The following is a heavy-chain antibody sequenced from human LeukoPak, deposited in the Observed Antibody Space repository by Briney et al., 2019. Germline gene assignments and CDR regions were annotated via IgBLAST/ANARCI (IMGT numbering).Heavy chain of an antibody. V-gene: IGHV3-48*02. CDR1: GFIVSTSN. CDR2: MSSSSRTI. D-gene: IGHD3-10*01. CDR3: AIFGLGSGSRDY. J-gene: IGHJ4*02. Sequence: SGGSLSLSCAASGFIVSTSNMNWVRQAPGKGLEWVSFMSSSSRTIYYADSVKGRVSISRDNAKNSLYLQMNSLRDEDTAIYYCAIFGLGSGSRDYWGQGTLVTVSS.